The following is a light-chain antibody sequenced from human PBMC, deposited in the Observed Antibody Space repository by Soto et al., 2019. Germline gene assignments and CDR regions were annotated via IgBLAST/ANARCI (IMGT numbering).Light chain of an antibody. Sequence: QSVLTQPPSVSGAPGQRVTISCTGSSSNIGAGYDVHWYQQLPGTAPKLLIYGNSNRPSGVPDRFSGFKSGTSASLAITGLQAEDEATYYCQSCDSGLSVVFGGGTKLAVL. CDR3: QSCDSGLSVV. V-gene: IGLV1-40*01. CDR2: GNS. CDR1: SSNIGAGYD. J-gene: IGLJ2*01.